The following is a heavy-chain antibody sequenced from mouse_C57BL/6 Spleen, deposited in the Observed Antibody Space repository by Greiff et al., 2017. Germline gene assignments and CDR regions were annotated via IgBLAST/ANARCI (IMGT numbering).Heavy chain of an antibody. CDR1: GYSITSGYY. Sequence: EVKLMESGPGLVKPSQSLSLTCSVTGYSITSGYYWNWIRQFPGNKLEWMGYISYDGSNNYNPSLKNRISITRDTSKNQFFLKLNSVTTEDTATYYCARDRYYGSTPYWGQGTLVTVSA. CDR2: ISYDGSN. CDR3: ARDRYYGSTPY. J-gene: IGHJ3*01. D-gene: IGHD1-1*01. V-gene: IGHV3-6*01.